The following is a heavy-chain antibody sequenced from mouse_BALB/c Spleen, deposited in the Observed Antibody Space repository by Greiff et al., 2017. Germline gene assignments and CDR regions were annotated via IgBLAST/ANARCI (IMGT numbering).Heavy chain of an antibody. CDR1: GFTFSSYA. V-gene: IGHV5-9-3*01. J-gene: IGHJ3*01. Sequence: EVQRVESGGGLVKPGGSLKLSCAASGFTFSSYAMSWVRQTPGKRLAWVATISSGGSYTYYPDSVKGPFTISRDNAKNTLYLQMSSLRSEDTAMYYCARQGKAYWGQGTLVTVSA. CDR2: ISSGGSYT. CDR3: ARQGKAY.